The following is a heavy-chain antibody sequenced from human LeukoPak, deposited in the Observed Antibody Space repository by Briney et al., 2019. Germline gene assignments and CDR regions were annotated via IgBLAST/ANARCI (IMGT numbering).Heavy chain of an antibody. CDR2: IFPGDSRT. CDR1: GYSITSYW. Sequence: GESLKISCKGIGYSITSYWIGWVRQMPGKGLEWMGVIFPGDSRTRYNPSFQGQVTISVDKSISTAYLQWVSLKASDTAMYYCACRDLTSTWSYPWGQGTLVTVSS. D-gene: IGHD2-2*01. V-gene: IGHV5-51*01. CDR3: ACRDLTSTWSYP. J-gene: IGHJ5*02.